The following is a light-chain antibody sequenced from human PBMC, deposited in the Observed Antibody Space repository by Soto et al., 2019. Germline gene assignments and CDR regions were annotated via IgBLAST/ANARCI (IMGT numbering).Light chain of an antibody. Sequence: NQITSSPSPLHAYVGDRVTITCRASQSISSWLAWYQQKPGKAPKLLIYDASSLESGVPSRFSGSGSGTEFTLTISSLQPDEFATDFGQQYHSYSCTFCGGTQV. CDR2: DAS. V-gene: IGKV1-5*01. CDR1: QSISSW. CDR3: QQYHSYSCT. J-gene: IGKJ4*01.